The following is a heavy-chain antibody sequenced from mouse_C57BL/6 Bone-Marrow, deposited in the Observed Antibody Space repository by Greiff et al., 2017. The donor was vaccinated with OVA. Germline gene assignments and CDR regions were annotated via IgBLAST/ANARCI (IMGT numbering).Heavy chain of an antibody. Sequence: EVKLVESGEGLVKPGGSLKLSCAASGFTFSSYAMSWVRQTPEKRLEWAAHIRSGGDYIYYADTVKGRFTISRDNARNTLYLQMSSLKSEDTAMYYCTRGGGFFAYWGQGTLVTVSA. CDR3: TRGGGFFAY. V-gene: IGHV5-9-1*02. D-gene: IGHD1-1*02. CDR1: GFTFSSYA. CDR2: IRSGGDYI. J-gene: IGHJ3*01.